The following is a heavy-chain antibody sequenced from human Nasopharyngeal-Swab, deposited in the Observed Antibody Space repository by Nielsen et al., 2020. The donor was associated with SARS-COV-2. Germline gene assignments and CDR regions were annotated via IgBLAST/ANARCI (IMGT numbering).Heavy chain of an antibody. CDR1: GYTFASFV. Sequence: SVKVSCKPSGYTFASFVINWVRQATARGIEWVGWMNLYSGDTHYAQEFQGKVTLTRDTSRSTAYMELSSLRSEDTAVYYCARGPRPKRHLDYWGQGTLVTVSS. CDR3: ARGPRPKRHLDY. D-gene: IGHD1-1*01. CDR2: MNLYSGDT. J-gene: IGHJ4*02. V-gene: IGHV1-8*01.